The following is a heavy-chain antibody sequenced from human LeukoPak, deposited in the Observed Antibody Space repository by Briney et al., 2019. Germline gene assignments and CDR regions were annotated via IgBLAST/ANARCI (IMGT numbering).Heavy chain of an antibody. CDR2: IKQDGSEK. Sequence: GGSLRLSCAASGFTFSSYWMSWVRQAPGKGLEWVANIKQDGSEKYYVDSVKGRFTISRDNAKTSLYLQMNSLRAEDTAVYYCARRYDSSGYSFDYWGQGTLVTVSS. CDR1: GFTFSSYW. J-gene: IGHJ4*02. CDR3: ARRYDSSGYSFDY. V-gene: IGHV3-7*01. D-gene: IGHD3-22*01.